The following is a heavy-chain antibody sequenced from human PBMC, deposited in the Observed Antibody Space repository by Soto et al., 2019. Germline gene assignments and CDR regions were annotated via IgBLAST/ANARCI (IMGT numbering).Heavy chain of an antibody. D-gene: IGHD3-3*01. Sequence: QLQLQESGPGLVKPSETLSLTCTVSGGSISSSSYYWGWIRQPPGKGLEWIGSIYYSGSTYYNPSLKSRVTISVDTSKNQFSLKLSSVTAADTAVYYCASWRYDFWSAYYDDAFDIWGQGTMVTVSS. J-gene: IGHJ3*02. CDR1: GGSISSSSYY. CDR2: IYYSGST. CDR3: ASWRYDFWSAYYDDAFDI. V-gene: IGHV4-39*01.